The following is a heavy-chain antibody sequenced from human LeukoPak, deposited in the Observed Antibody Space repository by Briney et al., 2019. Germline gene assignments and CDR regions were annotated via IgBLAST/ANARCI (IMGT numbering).Heavy chain of an antibody. Sequence: GGSLRLSCAASGFTFSRYWMSWVRQTPGKGLEWVANIKQDGNEEYYVDSVKGRSAISRDNAKNSLYLQMNSLRAEDTAVYYCASQHCSSTTCYTDAFDIWGQGTMVTVSS. CDR3: ASQHCSSTTCYTDAFDI. CDR1: GFTFSRYW. CDR2: IKQDGNEE. D-gene: IGHD2-2*02. V-gene: IGHV3-7*01. J-gene: IGHJ3*02.